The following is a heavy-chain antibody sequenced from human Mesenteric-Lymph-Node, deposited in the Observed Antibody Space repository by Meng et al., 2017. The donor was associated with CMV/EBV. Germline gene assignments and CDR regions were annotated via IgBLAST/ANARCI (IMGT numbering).Heavy chain of an antibody. D-gene: IGHD3-3*01. V-gene: IGHV1-18*01. Sequence: ASVKVSCKASGYTFISYGISWVRQAPGQGLEWMGWISADNGNTNYAQNLHDRVTMTTDTSTSTAYMELRSLTSDDTAVYYCARDASWFPLPEYDFWSGPGWFDPWGQGTLVTVSS. CDR3: ARDASWFPLPEYDFWSGPGWFDP. CDR1: GYTFISYG. CDR2: ISADNGNT. J-gene: IGHJ5*02.